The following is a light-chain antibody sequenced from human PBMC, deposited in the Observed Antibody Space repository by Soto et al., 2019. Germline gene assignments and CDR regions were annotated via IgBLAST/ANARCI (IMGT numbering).Light chain of an antibody. CDR3: QQYNSYRA. V-gene: IGKV1-5*03. CDR1: QTISSW. J-gene: IGKJ1*01. Sequence: DIQRTQSPSTLSGSVGDRVTITCRASQTISSWLAWYQQKPGKAPNLLIYKASSLASGVPSRFSGSGSGTEFTLTISSLQLDDSATYYSQQYNSYRAFGQGTKVDI. CDR2: KAS.